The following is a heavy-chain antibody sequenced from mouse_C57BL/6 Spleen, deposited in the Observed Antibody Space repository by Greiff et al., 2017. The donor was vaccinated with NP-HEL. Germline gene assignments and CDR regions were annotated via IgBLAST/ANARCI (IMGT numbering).Heavy chain of an antibody. CDR2: ISNGGGST. CDR3: ARLTGTYFDY. D-gene: IGHD4-1*01. V-gene: IGHV5-12*01. CDR1: GFTFSDYY. J-gene: IGHJ2*01. Sequence: EVKVEESGGGLVQPGGSLKLSCAASGFTFSDYYMYWVRQTPEKRLEWVAYISNGGGSTYYPDTVKGRFTISRDNAKNTLYLQMSRLKSEDTAMYYCARLTGTYFDYWGQGTTLTVSS.